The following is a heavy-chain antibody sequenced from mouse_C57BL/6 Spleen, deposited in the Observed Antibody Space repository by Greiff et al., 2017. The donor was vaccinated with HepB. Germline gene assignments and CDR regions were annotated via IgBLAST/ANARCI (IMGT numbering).Heavy chain of an antibody. CDR3: ARSDWFAY. V-gene: IGHV1-4*01. CDR1: GYTFTSYT. J-gene: IGHJ3*01. Sequence: VMLVESGAELARPGASVKMSCKASGYTFTSYTMHWVKQRPGQGLEWIGYINPSSGYTKYNQKFKDKATLTADKSSSTAYMQLSSLTSEDSAVYYCARSDWFAYWGQGTLVTVSA. CDR2: INPSSGYT.